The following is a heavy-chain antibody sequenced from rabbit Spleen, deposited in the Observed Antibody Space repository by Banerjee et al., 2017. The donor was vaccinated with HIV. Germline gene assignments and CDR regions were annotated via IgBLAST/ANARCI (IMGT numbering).Heavy chain of an antibody. CDR1: GFDFTTYS. Sequence: QEQLKETGGGLVQPGESLTLSCKTSGFDFTTYSMSWVRQAPGKGLECIACIYADRSGSTYYANWAKGRFTISRTSSTTVTLEMTSLTAADTATYFCARGSAAMTMLIIGFYLNLWGQGTLVTVS. J-gene: IGHJ4*01. D-gene: IGHD2-1*01. CDR3: ARGSAAMTMLIIGFYLNL. V-gene: IGHV1S45*01. CDR2: IYADRSGST.